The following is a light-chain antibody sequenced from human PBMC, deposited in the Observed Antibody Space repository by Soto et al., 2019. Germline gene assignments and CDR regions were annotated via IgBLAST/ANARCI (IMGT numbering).Light chain of an antibody. V-gene: IGLV2-8*01. CDR1: SSDVGGYNY. Sequence: QSVLTQPRSVSGSPGQSVTISCTGTSSDVGGYNYVSWYQQHPGKAPKLMIYEVSKRPSGVPDRFSGSKSGNTASLTVSGLQAEDEADYYCSSYAGSNNLDVFGTGTKLTVL. CDR3: SSYAGSNNLDV. CDR2: EVS. J-gene: IGLJ1*01.